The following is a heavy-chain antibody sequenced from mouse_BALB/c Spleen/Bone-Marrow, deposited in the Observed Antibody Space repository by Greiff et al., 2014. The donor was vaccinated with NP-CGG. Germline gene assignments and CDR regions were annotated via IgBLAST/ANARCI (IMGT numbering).Heavy chain of an antibody. J-gene: IGHJ4*01. CDR1: GFTFSSFG. Sequence: EVKVVESGGGLVQPGGSRKLSCAASGFTFSSFGIHWVRQAPEKGLEWVAYISSDSSTIYYADTVKGRFTISRDNPRNTLFLQMTSLRSEDTAMYDCARSNYVGYYSMDYWGQGTSVTVSS. D-gene: IGHD1-1*01. CDR2: ISSDSSTI. V-gene: IGHV5-17*02. CDR3: ARSNYVGYYSMDY.